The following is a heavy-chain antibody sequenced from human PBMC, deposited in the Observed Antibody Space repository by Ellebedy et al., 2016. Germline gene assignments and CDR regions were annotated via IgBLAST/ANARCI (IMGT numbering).Heavy chain of an antibody. J-gene: IGHJ4*02. Sequence: GGSLRLSXAASGFTFSSYDMHWVRQATGKGLEWVSAIGTAGDTYYPGSVKGRFTISRENAKNSLYLQMNSLRAGDTAVYYCARASGGYDFDYWGQGTLVTVSS. CDR1: GFTFSSYD. CDR2: IGTAGDT. D-gene: IGHD5-12*01. V-gene: IGHV3-13*01. CDR3: ARASGGYDFDY.